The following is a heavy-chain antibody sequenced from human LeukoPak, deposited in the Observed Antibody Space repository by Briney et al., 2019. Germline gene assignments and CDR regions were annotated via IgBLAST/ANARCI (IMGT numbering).Heavy chain of an antibody. Sequence: ESGPTLVKPTQTLTLTCTFSGFSLSTSGVGVGWIRQPPGKGLEWIGYIYYSGSTNYNPSLKSRVTISVDTSKNQFSLKLSSVTAADTAVYYCAVTPLYRGWFDPWGQGTLVTVSS. J-gene: IGHJ5*02. CDR1: GFSLSTSGVG. CDR2: IYYSGST. V-gene: IGHV4-61*08. CDR3: AVTPLYRGWFDP. D-gene: IGHD2-21*02.